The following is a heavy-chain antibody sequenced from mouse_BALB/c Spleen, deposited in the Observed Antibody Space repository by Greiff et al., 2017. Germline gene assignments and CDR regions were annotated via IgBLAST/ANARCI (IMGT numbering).Heavy chain of an antibody. CDR3: NVVITTEESAMDY. Sequence: EVQLQQSGAELVRSGASVKLSCTASGFNIKDYYMHWVKQRPEQGLEWIGWIDPENGDTEYAPKFQGKATMTADTSSNTAYLQLSSLTSEDTAVYYCNVVITTEESAMDYWGQGTSVTVSS. J-gene: IGHJ4*01. V-gene: IGHV14-4*02. D-gene: IGHD2-4*01. CDR2: IDPENGDT. CDR1: GFNIKDYY.